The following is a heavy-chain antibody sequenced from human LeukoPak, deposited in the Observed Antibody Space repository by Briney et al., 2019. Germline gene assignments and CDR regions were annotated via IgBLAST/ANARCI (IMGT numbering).Heavy chain of an antibody. J-gene: IGHJ4*02. V-gene: IGHV5-10-1*04. CDR2: IDPSDSYV. D-gene: IGHD4/OR15-4a*01. CDR3: ATPYDYGEPLVDY. CDR1: GYKLTAYW. Sequence: GESLKISCKGSGYKLTAYWITWVRQMPGKGLEWMGRIDPSDSYVTYRPSFEGQVTFSVDKSISTAYLQWSSLKASDTAMYYCATPYDYGEPLVDYWGQGTLVIVSS.